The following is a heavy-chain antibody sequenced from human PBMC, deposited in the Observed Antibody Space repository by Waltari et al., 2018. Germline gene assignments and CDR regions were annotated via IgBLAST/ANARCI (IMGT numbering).Heavy chain of an antibody. V-gene: IGHV3-7*01. Sequence: EVQLVESGGGLVQPGGSLRLACAASGFTLRSFWMNWVRQTPGKGLEWVAGIKQDGSEKYYADSVKGRFTISRDNDKNSLYLQMNSLRAEDTAVYYCATSGWYCFDYWGQGTLVTVSS. J-gene: IGHJ4*02. CDR3: ATSGWYCFDY. CDR1: GFTLRSFW. D-gene: IGHD6-19*01. CDR2: IKQDGSEK.